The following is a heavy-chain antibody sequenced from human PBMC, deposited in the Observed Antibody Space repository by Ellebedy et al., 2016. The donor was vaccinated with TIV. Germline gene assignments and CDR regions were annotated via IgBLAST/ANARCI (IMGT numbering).Heavy chain of an antibody. Sequence: GESLKISCAASGFTFSSYATHWVRQAPGKGLEWVAVISYDGYNKYYADSVKGRFTISRDNSNYTLFLQMNNLRVDDTAVYYCASFSDYIYFYAMNVWGQGTTVTVSS. J-gene: IGHJ6*02. V-gene: IGHV3-30-3*01. D-gene: IGHD2/OR15-2a*01. CDR1: GFTFSSYA. CDR2: ISYDGYNK. CDR3: ASFSDYIYFYAMNV.